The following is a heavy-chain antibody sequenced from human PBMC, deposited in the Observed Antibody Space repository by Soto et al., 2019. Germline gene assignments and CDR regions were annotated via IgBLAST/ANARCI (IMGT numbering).Heavy chain of an antibody. Sequence: SETLSLTCTVSGGSISSYYWSWIRQPPGKGLEWIGYIYYSGSTNYNPSLKSRVTISVDTSKNQFSLKLSSVTAADTAVYYCARDPGDGNYYYYMDVWGKGTTVTVSS. CDR3: ARDPGDGNYYYYMDV. V-gene: IGHV4-59*01. J-gene: IGHJ6*03. CDR2: IYYSGST. CDR1: GGSISSYY. D-gene: IGHD7-27*01.